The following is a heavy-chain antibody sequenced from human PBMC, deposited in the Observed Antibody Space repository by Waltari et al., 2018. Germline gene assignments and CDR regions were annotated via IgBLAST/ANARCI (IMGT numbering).Heavy chain of an antibody. CDR2: INPNSGGT. D-gene: IGHD3-3*01. CDR1: GYTFTGYY. Sequence: QVQLVQSGAEVKKPGASVKVSCKASGYTFTGYYMHWVRQAPGQGLEWMGWINPNSGGTNYAQKFQGRGTRTRDTSISTAYMELSRLRSDDTAVYYCARGGDFWSGSPKLNWFDPWGQGTLVTVSS. CDR3: ARGGDFWSGSPKLNWFDP. J-gene: IGHJ5*02. V-gene: IGHV1-2*02.